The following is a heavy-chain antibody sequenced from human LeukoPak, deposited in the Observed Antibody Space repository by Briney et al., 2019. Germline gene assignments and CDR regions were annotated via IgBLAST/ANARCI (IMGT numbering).Heavy chain of an antibody. CDR1: GFTFSSYG. D-gene: IGHD3-10*01. J-gene: IGHJ4*02. CDR2: ISYDGSKK. CDR3: AKSLGLPSGTNHSGDY. V-gene: IGHV3-30*18. Sequence: PGGSLRLSCAASGFTFSSYGMHWVRQAPGKGLEWVAVISYDGSKKYYADSVKGRFTISRDNSKNTLYLQMNSLRAEDTAVYYCAKSLGLPSGTNHSGDYWGQGTLVTVSS.